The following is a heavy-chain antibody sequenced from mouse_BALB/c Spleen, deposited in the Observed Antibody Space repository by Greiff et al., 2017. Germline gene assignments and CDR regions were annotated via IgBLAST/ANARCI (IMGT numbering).Heavy chain of an antibody. CDR3: ARFYYGSAMDY. Sequence: EVQRVESGGDLVKPGGSLKLSCAASGFTFSSYGMSWVRQTPDKRLEWVATISSGGSYTYYPDSVKGRFTISRDNAKNTLYLQMSSLKSEDTAMYYCARFYYGSAMDYWGQGTSVTVSS. CDR2: ISSGGSYT. V-gene: IGHV5-6*01. D-gene: IGHD2-1*01. J-gene: IGHJ4*01. CDR1: GFTFSSYG.